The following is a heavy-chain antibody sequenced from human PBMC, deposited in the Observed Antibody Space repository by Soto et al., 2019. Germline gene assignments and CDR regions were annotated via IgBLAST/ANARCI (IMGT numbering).Heavy chain of an antibody. D-gene: IGHD3-9*01. CDR2: ISSDGSNK. CDR1: GFTFSSYG. V-gene: IGHV3-30*18. CDR3: AKDWYYDSLTGYFVY. Sequence: QVQLVESGGGVVQPGRSLRLSCAASGFTFSSYGMHWVRQAPGKGLEWVAVISSDGSNKYYADSVKGRCTISRDNSKNTLYLQMNSLRAEDTAVYYCAKDWYYDSLTGYFVYWGQGTLVTVSS. J-gene: IGHJ4*02.